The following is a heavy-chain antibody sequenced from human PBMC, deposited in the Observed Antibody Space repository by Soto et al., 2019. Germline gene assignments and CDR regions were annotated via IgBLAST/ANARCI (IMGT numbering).Heavy chain of an antibody. D-gene: IGHD6-19*01. CDR3: AHTKVTHWLGPLFDF. V-gene: IGHV2-5*02. CDR2: IYWDDDK. CDR1: GFSLSTSGGG. Sequence: QITVKESGPTLVKATQSLTLTCTFSGFSLSTSGGGVGWIRQPPGKALEWLAVIYWDDDKSYSPSLKSRLTITKDTSKNQVAITMTHMDPVDTATYFCAHTKVTHWLGPLFDFWGQGTLVTVSS. J-gene: IGHJ4*02.